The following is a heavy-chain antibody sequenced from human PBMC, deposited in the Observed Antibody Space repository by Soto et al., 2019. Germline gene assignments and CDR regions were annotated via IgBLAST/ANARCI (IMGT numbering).Heavy chain of an antibody. CDR2: IIPIFGTA. V-gene: IGHV1-69*01. J-gene: IGHJ5*02. Sequence: QVQLVQSGAEVKKPGSSVKVSCKASGGTFSSYAISWVRQAPGQGLEWMGGIIPIFGTASYAQKFQGRATITADESTSTAYMELSSLRSEDTAVYYCARVTSSGWYENWFDPWGQGTLVTVSS. D-gene: IGHD6-19*01. CDR3: ARVTSSGWYENWFDP. CDR1: GGTFSSYA.